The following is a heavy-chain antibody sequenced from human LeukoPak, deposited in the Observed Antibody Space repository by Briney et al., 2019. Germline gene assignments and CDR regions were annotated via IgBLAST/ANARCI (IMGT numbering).Heavy chain of an antibody. CDR3: ARRVRSADYRLDY. Sequence: SETLSFTCAVYGVSFTIYSWTWIRQPPGKSLEWVGEISPSGNTQYNPSLKSRVTISLDASKSQFYLKLNSVTAADTAVYYCARRVRSADYRLDYWGQGTLVTVSS. J-gene: IGHJ4*02. CDR2: ISPSGNT. V-gene: IGHV4-34*01. D-gene: IGHD4-11*01. CDR1: GVSFTIYS.